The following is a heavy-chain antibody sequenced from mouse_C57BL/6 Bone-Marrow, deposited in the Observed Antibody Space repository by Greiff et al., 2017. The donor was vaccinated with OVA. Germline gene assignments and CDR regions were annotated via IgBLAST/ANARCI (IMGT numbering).Heavy chain of an antibody. CDR3: TSLDGNSYWYFDV. Sequence: QVQLKQSGAALYIPVSSVTLSCKASGYTFTDYEMHWVKQTPVHGLEWIGAIDPETGGTAYNQKFKGKAILTADKSSSTAYMELRSLTSEDSAVYYCTSLDGNSYWYFDVWGTGTTVTVSS. D-gene: IGHD2-1*01. CDR2: IDPETGGT. J-gene: IGHJ1*03. CDR1: GYTFTDYE. V-gene: IGHV1-15*01.